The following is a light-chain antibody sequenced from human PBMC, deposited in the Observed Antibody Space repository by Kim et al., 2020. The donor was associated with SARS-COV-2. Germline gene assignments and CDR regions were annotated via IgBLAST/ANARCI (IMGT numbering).Light chain of an antibody. J-gene: IGKJ2*01. CDR1: QSVSSW. V-gene: IGKV1-5*03. CDR2: EAS. Sequence: DIQMTQSPSTLSASVGDRVTITCRASQSVSSWLAWYQQKPGKAPKLLIYEASTLEGGVPSRFSGRGSGTEFTLTINSLQPEDFATLPCQQYDSHPHPFGQETKL. CDR3: QQYDSHPHP.